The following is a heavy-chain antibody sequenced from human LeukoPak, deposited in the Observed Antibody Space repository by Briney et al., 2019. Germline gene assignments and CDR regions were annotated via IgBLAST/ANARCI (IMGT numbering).Heavy chain of an antibody. D-gene: IGHD5-24*01. J-gene: IGHJ3*02. V-gene: IGHV4-39*01. CDR3: ASYPQATDAFDI. Sequence: PSETLSLTCTVSGGSISSSSYYWGWIRQPPGKGLEWIGSIYYSGSTYYNPSLKSRVTISVDTSKNQFSLKLSSVTAADTAVYYCASYPQATDAFDIWGQGTKVTVSS. CDR2: IYYSGST. CDR1: GGSISSSSYY.